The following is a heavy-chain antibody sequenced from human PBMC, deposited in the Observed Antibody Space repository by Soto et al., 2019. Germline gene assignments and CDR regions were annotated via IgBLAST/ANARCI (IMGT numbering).Heavy chain of an antibody. CDR3: ARRYKSAASLET. CDR2: IKPATGNT. Sequence: QGQLVQSGAEVKKPGASVKVSCKASGYTFATYSRHWVRLAPGEGLEWMGWIKPATGNTEYSEKFHDRATLTRDTSATTAYMELRGLRFEDTAVYYCARRYKSAASLETWGQGTLVTVSS. V-gene: IGHV1-3*01. D-gene: IGHD1-20*01. CDR1: GYTFATYS. J-gene: IGHJ5*02.